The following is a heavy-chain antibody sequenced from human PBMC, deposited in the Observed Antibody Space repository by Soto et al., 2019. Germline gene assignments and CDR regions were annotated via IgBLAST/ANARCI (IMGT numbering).Heavy chain of an antibody. D-gene: IGHD1-26*01. CDR2: INAGNGNT. Sequence: ASVKVSCKASGYTFTSYAMHWVRQAPGQRLEWMGWINAGNGNTKYSQKFQGRVTITRDTSASTAYMELSSLRSEDTAVYYWARVGVGATHAFDIWGQGTMVTVSS. CDR3: ARVGVGATHAFDI. V-gene: IGHV1-3*01. J-gene: IGHJ3*02. CDR1: GYTFTSYA.